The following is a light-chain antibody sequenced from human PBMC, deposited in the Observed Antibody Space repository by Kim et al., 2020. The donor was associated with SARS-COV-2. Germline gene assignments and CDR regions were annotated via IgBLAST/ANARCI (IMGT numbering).Light chain of an antibody. J-gene: IGKJ4*01. CDR3: QYSNNWPPTLT. Sequence: DIVLTQSPAILSLSPRETATLSCRASQSVNSFFAWYQQRPGQAPRLLIYHTSTRATGIPARFSGGGSGMDFTLTISSLEPDDFADYYCQYSNNWPPTLTFGGGTKVDIK. CDR2: HTS. CDR1: QSVNSF. V-gene: IGKV3-11*01.